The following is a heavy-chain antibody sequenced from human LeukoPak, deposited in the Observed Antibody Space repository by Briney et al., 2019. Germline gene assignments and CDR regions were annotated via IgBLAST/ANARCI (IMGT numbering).Heavy chain of an antibody. D-gene: IGHD3-10*01. CDR2: MNPNSGNT. CDR1: GYTFTTYD. Sequence: ASVKVSCKASGYTFTTYDINWVRQATGQGLEWMGWMNPNSGNTGYAQKFQGRVTMTRSTSISTAYMELSSLRSEDTAVYYCARILYGSGSYYFDYWGQGTLVIVSS. CDR3: ARILYGSGSYYFDY. V-gene: IGHV1-8*01. J-gene: IGHJ4*02.